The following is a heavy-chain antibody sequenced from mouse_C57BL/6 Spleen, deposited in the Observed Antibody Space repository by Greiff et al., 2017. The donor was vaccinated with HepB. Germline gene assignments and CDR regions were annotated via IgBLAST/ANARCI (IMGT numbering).Heavy chain of an antibody. CDR1: GYAFSSYW. J-gene: IGHJ4*01. Sequence: QVHVKQSGAELVKPGASVKISCKASGYAFSSYWMNWVKQRPGKGLEWIGQIYPGDGDTNYNGTFKGKATLTADKSSSTAYMQLSSLTSEDSAVYFCAGLRYDYDDYAMDYWGQGTSVTVSS. V-gene: IGHV1-80*01. CDR2: IYPGDGDT. D-gene: IGHD2-4*01. CDR3: AGLRYDYDDYAMDY.